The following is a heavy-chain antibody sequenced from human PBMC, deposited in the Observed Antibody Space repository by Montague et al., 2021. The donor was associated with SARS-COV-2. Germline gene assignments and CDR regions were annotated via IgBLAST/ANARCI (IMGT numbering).Heavy chain of an antibody. CDR3: ASGWTLFD. D-gene: IGHD6-19*01. V-gene: IGHV6-1*01. CDR1: GDSVVRLTAA. Sequence: CAISGDSVVRLTAAWKWNTQSPSRGLEWLGRPHHRTKWHTDYAVSVEGRLAIDADTSKNQFSLQLHSVTPEDSAVYYCASGWTLFDWGQGTLVTVSS. J-gene: IGHJ1*01. CDR2: PHHRTKWHT.